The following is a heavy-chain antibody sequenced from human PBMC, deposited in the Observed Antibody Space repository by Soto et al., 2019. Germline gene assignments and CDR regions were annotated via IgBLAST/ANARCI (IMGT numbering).Heavy chain of an antibody. D-gene: IGHD3-22*01. V-gene: IGHV1-24*01. CDR2: FDPEDGET. J-gene: IGHJ4*02. CDR1: GYTLTELS. CDR3: ATVGHYFDSSGYYLDY. Sequence: QVQLVQSGAEVKKPGASVKVSCKVSGYTLTELSMHWVRQAPGKGLEWMGGFDPEDGETIYAQKFQGRVTMTEDTSTDTAYMELSSLRSADTAVYYCATVGHYFDSSGYYLDYWGQGTLVTVSS.